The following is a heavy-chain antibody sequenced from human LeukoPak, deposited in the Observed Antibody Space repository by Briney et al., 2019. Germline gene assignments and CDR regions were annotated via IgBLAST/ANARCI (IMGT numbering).Heavy chain of an antibody. CDR2: INHSGST. J-gene: IGHJ4*02. D-gene: IGHD3-9*01. CDR1: GGSFSGYY. Sequence: SETLSLTCTVYGGSFSGYYWSWIRQPPGKGLEWIGEINHSGSTNYNPSLKSRVTISVDTSKNQFSLKLSSVTAADTAVYYCARVRTVYDILTGSRTGNFDYWGQGTLVTVSS. V-gene: IGHV4-34*01. CDR3: ARVRTVYDILTGSRTGNFDY.